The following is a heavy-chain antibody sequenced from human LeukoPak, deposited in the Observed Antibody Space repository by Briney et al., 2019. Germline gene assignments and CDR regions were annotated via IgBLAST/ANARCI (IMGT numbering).Heavy chain of an antibody. V-gene: IGHV4-38-2*02. Sequence: SETLSLTCTVSGYSISSGYYWGWIRQPPGKGLEWIGSIYHSGSTYYNPSLKSRVTISVDTSKNQFSLKLSSVTAADTAVYYCARHRTRAVAIGRSFDYWGQGTLVTLSS. CDR3: ARHRTRAVAIGRSFDY. D-gene: IGHD6-19*01. CDR2: IYHSGST. CDR1: GYSISSGYY. J-gene: IGHJ4*02.